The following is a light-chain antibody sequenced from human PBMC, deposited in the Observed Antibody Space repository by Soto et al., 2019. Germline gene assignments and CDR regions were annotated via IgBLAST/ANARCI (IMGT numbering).Light chain of an antibody. Sequence: DIQMTQSPSSLSASVGDRVTITCRASQSISSYLNWYQQKPGKAPKVLIYAASSLQSGVPSRFSGSGSGTDFTLTISSLQPEDFANYYCQQSYSTPRTFGQGTKVEIK. J-gene: IGKJ1*01. CDR2: AAS. CDR3: QQSYSTPRT. CDR1: QSISSY. V-gene: IGKV1-39*01.